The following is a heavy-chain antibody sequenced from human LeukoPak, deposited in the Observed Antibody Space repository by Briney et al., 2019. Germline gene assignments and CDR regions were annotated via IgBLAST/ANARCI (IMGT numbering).Heavy chain of an antibody. V-gene: IGHV3-33*01. J-gene: IGHJ4*02. CDR2: IWYAESST. CDR3: ARPGLAGGKPNYDDY. CDR1: GFIFNSYG. Sequence: AGGSLRLSCAASGFIFNSYGIHWVRQAPGKGLEWVAVIWYAESSTYYTDSVRGRFTISRDNSKKTVYLQMNSLRVEDTAVYYCARPGLAGGKPNYDDYWGQGTLVTVSS. D-gene: IGHD3-22*01.